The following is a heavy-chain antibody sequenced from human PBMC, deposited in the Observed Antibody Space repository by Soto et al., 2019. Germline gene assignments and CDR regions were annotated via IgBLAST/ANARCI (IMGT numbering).Heavy chain of an antibody. CDR2: IYHRGST. V-gene: IGHV4-31*03. J-gene: IGHJ5*02. D-gene: IGHD6-25*01. CDR3: AREAAGILNWFDP. CDR1: GGSISSGGYY. Sequence: QVQLQESGPGLVKPTQTLSLTCTVSGGSISSGGYYWSWIRQHPGKGLEWIGYIYHRGSTYYNPSLKSRVTISVETSKNQFSLKLSSVTAADTAVYYCAREAAGILNWFDPWGQGTLVTVSS.